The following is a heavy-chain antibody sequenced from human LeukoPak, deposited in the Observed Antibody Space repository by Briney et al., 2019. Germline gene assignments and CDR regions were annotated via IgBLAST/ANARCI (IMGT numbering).Heavy chain of an antibody. D-gene: IGHD2-2*01. CDR1: GSSISSYY. Sequence: SETLSLTCTVSGSSISSYYWSWIRQPAGKGLEWIGRIYTSGSTNYNPSLKSRVTMSVDTSKNQFSLKLSSVTAADTAVYYCARDPRYCSSTSCYVYGMDVWGQGTTVTVSS. J-gene: IGHJ6*02. CDR2: IYTSGST. CDR3: ARDPRYCSSTSCYVYGMDV. V-gene: IGHV4-4*07.